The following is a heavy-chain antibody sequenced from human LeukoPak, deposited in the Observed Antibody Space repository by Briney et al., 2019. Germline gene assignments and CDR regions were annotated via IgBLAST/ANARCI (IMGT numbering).Heavy chain of an antibody. J-gene: IGHJ4*02. V-gene: IGHV4-61*02. CDR2: IYTSGST. D-gene: IGHD2-2*01. Sequence: SQTLSLTCTVSGGSISSGSYYWSWIRQPAGKGLEWIGRIYTSGSTNYNPSLKSRVTISVDTSKNQFSLKLSSVTAADTAVYYCATVDPYCSSTSCSFDYWGQGTLVTVSS. CDR1: GGSISSGSYY. CDR3: ATVDPYCSSTSCSFDY.